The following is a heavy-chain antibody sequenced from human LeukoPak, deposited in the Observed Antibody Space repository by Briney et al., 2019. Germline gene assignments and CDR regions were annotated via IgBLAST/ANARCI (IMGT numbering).Heavy chain of an antibody. CDR1: VFTFNAYY. V-gene: IGHV3-74*01. Sequence: GGSLRLSCAASVFTFNAYYMHWVRQAPGKGPVWVSRINSDGSATNYADFVKGRFTISRDNAKNTLYLQMNSLRAEDTAVYYCVRYALNYNDAFDIWGLGTMVTVSS. CDR3: VRYALNYNDAFDI. D-gene: IGHD1-1*01. CDR2: INSDGSAT. J-gene: IGHJ3*02.